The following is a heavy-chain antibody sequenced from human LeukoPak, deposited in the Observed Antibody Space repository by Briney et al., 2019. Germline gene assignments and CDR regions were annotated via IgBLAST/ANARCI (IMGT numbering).Heavy chain of an antibody. CDR1: GFTFSSYA. CDR2: ISYDGSNK. CDR3: AKDFRNYDFWSGYYTAIDY. J-gene: IGHJ4*02. Sequence: GGSLRLSCAASGFTFSSYAMSWVRQAPGKGLEWVAVISYDGSNKYYANSVKGRFTISRDNSKNTLYLQMNSLRAEDTAVYHCAKDFRNYDFWSGYYTAIDYWGQGTLVTVSS. V-gene: IGHV3-30*18. D-gene: IGHD3-3*01.